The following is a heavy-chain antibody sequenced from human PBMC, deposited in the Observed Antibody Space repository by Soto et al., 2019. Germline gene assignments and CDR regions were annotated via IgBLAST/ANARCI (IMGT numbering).Heavy chain of an antibody. CDR2: IYPGDSDT. V-gene: IGHV5-51*01. CDR3: ARQTGITGTTSYYGMDV. D-gene: IGHD1-7*01. Sequence: PGESLKISCKGSGYSFTSYWIGWVRQMPGKGLEWMGIIYPGDSDTRYSPSFQGQVTISADKSISTAYLQWSSLKASDTAMYYCARQTGITGTTSYYGMDVWGQGTTVTVSS. CDR1: GYSFTSYW. J-gene: IGHJ6*02.